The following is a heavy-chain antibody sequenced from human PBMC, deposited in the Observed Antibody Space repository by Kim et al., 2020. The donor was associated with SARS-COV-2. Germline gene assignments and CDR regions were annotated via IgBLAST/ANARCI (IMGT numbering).Heavy chain of an antibody. CDR2: MSYDGSTE. Sequence: GGSLRLSCAASGFTFSGYAMHWVRQAPGKGLEWVAGMSYDGSTEYYADSVKGRFTISRDNSKNTLYLQMNSLRAEDTAVYYCARVTGLTMIVVVAPLDYWGQGTLVTVSS. V-gene: IGHV3-30*04. J-gene: IGHJ4*01. D-gene: IGHD3-22*01. CDR3: ARVTGLTMIVVVAPLDY. CDR1: GFTFSGYA.